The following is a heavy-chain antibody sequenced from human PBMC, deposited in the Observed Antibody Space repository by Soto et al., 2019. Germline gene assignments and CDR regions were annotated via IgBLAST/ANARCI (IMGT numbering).Heavy chain of an antibody. V-gene: IGHV1-3*05. CDR1: GYTFTSYA. Sequence: QVQLVQSGAEEKKPGASVKVSCKASGYTFTSYAMHWVRQAPGQRLEWMGWINAGNGNTKYSQKFQGRVTITRDTSASTAYMKRSRLRSEDTAVYYCARSIVVATALAYWGQGPLVTASS. J-gene: IGHJ4*02. CDR3: ARSIVVATALAY. CDR2: INAGNGNT. D-gene: IGHD2-21*02.